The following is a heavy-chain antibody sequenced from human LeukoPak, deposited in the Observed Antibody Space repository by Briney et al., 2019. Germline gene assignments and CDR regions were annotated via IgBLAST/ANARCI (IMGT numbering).Heavy chain of an antibody. Sequence: PGGSLRLSCAASGFTFSSYAMSWVRQAPGKGLEWVSAISGSGGSTYYADSVKGRFTISRDNSKNTLYLQMNSLRAEDTAVYYCTRDSYDSSGYCDYWGQGTLVTVSS. J-gene: IGHJ4*02. CDR1: GFTFSSYA. CDR3: TRDSYDSSGYCDY. V-gene: IGHV3-23*01. CDR2: ISGSGGST. D-gene: IGHD3-22*01.